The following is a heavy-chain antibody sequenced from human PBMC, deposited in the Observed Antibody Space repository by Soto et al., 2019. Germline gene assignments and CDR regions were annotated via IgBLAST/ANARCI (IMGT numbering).Heavy chain of an antibody. Sequence: PGGSLRLSCAASGFTFSSYAMSWVRQAPGKGLEWVSAISGSGGSTYYADSVKGRFTISRDNSKNTLYLQMNSLRAEDTAVYYCAKFRAAPRIYYYGSGRGFDYWGQGTLVTVSS. CDR1: GFTFSSYA. J-gene: IGHJ4*02. V-gene: IGHV3-23*01. CDR3: AKFRAAPRIYYYGSGRGFDY. CDR2: ISGSGGST. D-gene: IGHD3-10*01.